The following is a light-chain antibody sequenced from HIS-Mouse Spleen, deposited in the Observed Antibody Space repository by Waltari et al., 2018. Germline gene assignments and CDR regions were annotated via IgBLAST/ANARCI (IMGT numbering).Light chain of an antibody. J-gene: IGKJ1*01. V-gene: IGKV1-5*03. CDR2: KAS. CDR1: QSISSW. CDR3: QQYRT. Sequence: DIQITQSPSSLSASAGERVTITCRASQSISSWLAWYQQKPGKAPKLLIYKASSLESGVPSRFSGSGSGTEFTLTISSLQPDDFATYYCQQYRTFGQGTKVEIK.